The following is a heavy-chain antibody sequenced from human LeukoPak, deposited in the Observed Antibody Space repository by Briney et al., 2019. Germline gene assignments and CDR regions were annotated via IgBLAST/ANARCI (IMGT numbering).Heavy chain of an antibody. V-gene: IGHV1-2*02. Sequence: ASVKVSCKASGYTFTDYYMHWVRQAPGQGLDWVGWINPTSGATNYAQKFQGRVTMTRDTSNNTSYMELSWLRSDDTAVYYCAREFRTTTWSFDAFDLWGQGTMVTVSS. CDR2: INPTSGAT. CDR3: AREFRTTTWSFDAFDL. J-gene: IGHJ3*01. D-gene: IGHD1/OR15-1a*01. CDR1: GYTFTDYY.